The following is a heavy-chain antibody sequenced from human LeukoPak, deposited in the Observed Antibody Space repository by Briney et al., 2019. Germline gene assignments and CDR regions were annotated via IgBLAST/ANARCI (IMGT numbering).Heavy chain of an antibody. CDR3: ARAGWVYSSSYFDY. Sequence: SETLSLTCTVSGGPITTGGFYWSWIRQPAGKGLEWIGRIYTSGSTNYNPSLKSRVTISVDTSKNQFSLKLSSVTAADTAVYYCARAGWVYSSSYFDYWGQGTLVTVST. CDR2: IYTSGST. J-gene: IGHJ4*02. D-gene: IGHD6-13*01. V-gene: IGHV4-61*02. CDR1: GGPITTGGFY.